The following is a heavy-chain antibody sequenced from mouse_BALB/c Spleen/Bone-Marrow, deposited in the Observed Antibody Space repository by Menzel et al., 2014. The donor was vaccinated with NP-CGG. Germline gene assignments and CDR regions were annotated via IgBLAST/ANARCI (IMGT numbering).Heavy chain of an antibody. Sequence: QVQLQQLGPELVSPGVSVKISCKAFGYTFTDYAIHWVKQSHSKSLEWIGIISTYSANTNYNQKFKGKATMTVDKSSSTAYMELARLTFEDSAIYFCARDISGYVRAMDYWGQGTSVTVSS. CDR2: ISTYSANT. D-gene: IGHD3-2*01. CDR3: ARDISGYVRAMDY. V-gene: IGHV1-67*01. CDR1: GYTFTDYA. J-gene: IGHJ4*01.